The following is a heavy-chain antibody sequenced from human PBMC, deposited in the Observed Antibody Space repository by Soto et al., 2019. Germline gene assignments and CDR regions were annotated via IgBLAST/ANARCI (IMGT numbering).Heavy chain of an antibody. CDR2: ISGSGGRT. Sequence: EVQLLESGGGLVQPGGSLRLSCAASGFTFSSYAMSWVRQAPGKGLEWVSAISGSGGRTYYADSVKGRSTICRDNSKNTLKLQMNSLRAEDTAVYYCAKGVNGHYVRGSWFDPWGQGTLVTVSS. CDR3: AKGVNGHYVRGSWFDP. CDR1: GFTFSSYA. D-gene: IGHD3-10*02. V-gene: IGHV3-23*01. J-gene: IGHJ5*02.